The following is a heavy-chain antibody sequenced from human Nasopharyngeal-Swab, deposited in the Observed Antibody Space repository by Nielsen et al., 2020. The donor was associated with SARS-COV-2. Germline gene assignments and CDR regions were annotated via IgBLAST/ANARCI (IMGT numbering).Heavy chain of an antibody. J-gene: IGHJ4*02. CDR1: GDSVSSNSAA. V-gene: IGHV6-1*01. Sequence: QTHSLTRAISGDSVSSNSAAWNWIRQSPSRGLEWLGRTYYRSKWYNDYAVSVKSRITINPDTSKNQFSLQLNSVTPEDTAVYYCARGTGPTYYFDYWGQGTLVTVSS. CDR2: TYYRSKWYN. D-gene: IGHD1-1*01. CDR3: ARGTGPTYYFDY.